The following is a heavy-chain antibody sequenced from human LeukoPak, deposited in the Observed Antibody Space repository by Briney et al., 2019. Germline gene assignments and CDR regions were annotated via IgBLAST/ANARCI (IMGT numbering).Heavy chain of an antibody. CDR2: ISDSGSST. Sequence: GGTLRLSCAASGFTLRRYGMSWVRQAPGKGLEWVSAISDSGSSTYYADSVKGRFTTSRDNSKNTEYLQMSSLRAEDTAIYYCAKEYDTSGYHIDYWGQGTLVTVSS. CDR1: GFTLRRYG. V-gene: IGHV3-23*01. CDR3: AKEYDTSGYHIDY. J-gene: IGHJ4*02. D-gene: IGHD3-22*01.